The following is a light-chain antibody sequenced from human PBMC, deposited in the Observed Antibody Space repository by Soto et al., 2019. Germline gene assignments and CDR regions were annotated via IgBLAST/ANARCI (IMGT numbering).Light chain of an antibody. Sequence: DIQLTQSPSSLSASVGDRVTITCRASQGISSYLAWYQQKPGKAPKLLIYAASTLQSGVPSRFSGSGSGTEFTLTISSLQPDDFATYYCQQYNSYWTLGQGTKVDIK. J-gene: IGKJ1*01. V-gene: IGKV1-9*01. CDR1: QGISSY. CDR2: AAS. CDR3: QQYNSYWT.